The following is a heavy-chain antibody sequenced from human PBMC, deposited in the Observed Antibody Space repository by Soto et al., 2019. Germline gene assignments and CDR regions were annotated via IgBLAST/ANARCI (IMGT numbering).Heavy chain of an antibody. CDR3: ATSYGSGSTLFGY. Sequence: QVQLVQSGAEVKKPGSSVKVSCTASEGTFNSYTISWVRQAPGQGLEWMGRVIPILGMADFAQKFQGRVMITADKSTSTAYMVLSSMRSDDTAVYDCATSYGSGSTLFGYWGQGTLVTVSS. CDR2: VIPILGMA. V-gene: IGHV1-69*02. D-gene: IGHD3-10*01. J-gene: IGHJ4*02. CDR1: EGTFNSYT.